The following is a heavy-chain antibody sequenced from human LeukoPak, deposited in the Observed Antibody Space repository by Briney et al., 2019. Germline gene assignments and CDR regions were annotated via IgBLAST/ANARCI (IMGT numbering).Heavy chain of an antibody. D-gene: IGHD3-10*01. CDR1: GYTFTGYY. J-gene: IGHJ5*02. Sequence: ASVKVSCKASGYTFTGYYMHWVRQAPGQGLEWMGWINPNSGGTNYAQKFQGRVTMTRDTSISTAYMELSRLRSEDTAVYYCARAQVRGVIIYNWFDPWGQGTLVTVSS. CDR2: INPNSGGT. CDR3: ARAQVRGVIIYNWFDP. V-gene: IGHV1-2*02.